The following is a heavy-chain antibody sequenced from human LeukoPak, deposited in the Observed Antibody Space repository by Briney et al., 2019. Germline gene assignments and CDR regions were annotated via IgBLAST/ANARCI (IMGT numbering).Heavy chain of an antibody. V-gene: IGHV4-61*01. Sequence: SETLSLTCTVSGGSFSSGSYYWSWIRQPPGKGLEWIGYIYYSGSTNYNPSLKSRVTISVDTSKNQLSLKLSSVTAADTAVYYCASRYSGYDYTWFDPWGQGTLVTVSS. D-gene: IGHD5-12*01. CDR3: ASRYSGYDYTWFDP. CDR1: GGSFSSGSYY. CDR2: IYYSGST. J-gene: IGHJ5*02.